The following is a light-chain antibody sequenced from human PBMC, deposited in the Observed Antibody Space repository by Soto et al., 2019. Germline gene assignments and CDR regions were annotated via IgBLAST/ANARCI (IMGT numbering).Light chain of an antibody. J-gene: IGKJ1*01. CDR1: LNIREE. V-gene: IGKV1-17*01. CDR3: LQHKSYPWT. Sequence: IQVTQSPSSLSASVGDRVTITCRASLNIREELDWCQQKPGKAPKRLIYDTTTLQSWVPSRFSGDGSGTEFTLTISSLQSEDFATYFCLQHKSYPWTFGQGTKVDIK. CDR2: DTT.